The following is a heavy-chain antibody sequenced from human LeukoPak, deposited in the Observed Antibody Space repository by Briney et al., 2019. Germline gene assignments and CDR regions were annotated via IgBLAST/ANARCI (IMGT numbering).Heavy chain of an antibody. CDR1: GFTFGDYY. CDR3: ARAGNYYGSGIDY. J-gene: IGHJ4*02. D-gene: IGHD3-10*01. Sequence: PGGSLRLSCAASGFTFGDYYMSWIRQAPGKGLEWISYISPGGITIYYADSVKGRFTISRDNAKNSLSLQMNSLKAEDSAVYFCARAGNYYGSGIDYWGQGTLVTVSP. V-gene: IGHV3-11*04. CDR2: ISPGGITI.